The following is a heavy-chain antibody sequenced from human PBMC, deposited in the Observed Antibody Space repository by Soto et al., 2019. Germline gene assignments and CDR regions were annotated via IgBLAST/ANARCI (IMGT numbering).Heavy chain of an antibody. Sequence: PSETLSLTCAGYGGSFSGYYWSWIRQPPGKGLEWIGEINHSGSTNYNPSLKSRVTISVDTSKNQFSLKLSSVTAADTAVYYCARGATGIAARIYFDYWGQGTLVTVSS. J-gene: IGHJ4*02. D-gene: IGHD6-6*01. CDR1: GGSFSGYY. CDR2: INHSGST. V-gene: IGHV4-34*01. CDR3: ARGATGIAARIYFDY.